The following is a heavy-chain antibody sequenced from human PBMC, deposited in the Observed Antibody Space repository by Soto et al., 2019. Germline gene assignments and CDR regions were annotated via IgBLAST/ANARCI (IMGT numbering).Heavy chain of an antibody. CDR1: GFTFSSYG. D-gene: IGHD3-10*01. CDR3: ASTLSITLNAFDI. V-gene: IGHV3-33*01. J-gene: IGHJ3*02. Sequence: GGSLRLSCAASGFTFSSYGMHWVRQAPGKGLEWVAVIWYDGSNKYYADSVKGRFTISRDNSKNTLYLQMNSLRAEDTAVYYCASTLSITLNAFDIWGQGTMVTVSS. CDR2: IWYDGSNK.